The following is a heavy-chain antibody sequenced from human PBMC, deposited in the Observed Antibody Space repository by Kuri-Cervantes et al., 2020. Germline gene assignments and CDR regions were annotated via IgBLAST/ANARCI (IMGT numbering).Heavy chain of an antibody. V-gene: IGHV4-39*07. Sequence: SETLSLTCTVSGGSISSSSYYWGWIRQPPGKGLEWIGEINHSGSTNYNPSLKSRVTISVDTSKNQFSLKLSSVTAADTAVYYCARGLCSSTSCYMDVWGKGTTVTVSS. J-gene: IGHJ6*03. CDR3: ARGLCSSTSCYMDV. CDR2: INHSGST. D-gene: IGHD2-2*01. CDR1: GGSISSSSYY.